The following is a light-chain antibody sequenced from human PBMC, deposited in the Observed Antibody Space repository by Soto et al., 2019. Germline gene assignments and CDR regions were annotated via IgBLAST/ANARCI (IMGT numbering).Light chain of an antibody. CDR3: MQGTRWPPYS. CDR1: QSLVYSDGNTY. CDR2: KVS. V-gene: IGKV2-30*01. Sequence: DVVMTQSPLSLPVTLGQPASISCRSIQSLVYSDGNTYLNWYQQRPGQSPRRLIYKVSIRDSGVPDRFSGSGSGTDFTLNISSVEAEDAGVYYCMQGTRWPPYSFGQGTKLEIK. J-gene: IGKJ2*03.